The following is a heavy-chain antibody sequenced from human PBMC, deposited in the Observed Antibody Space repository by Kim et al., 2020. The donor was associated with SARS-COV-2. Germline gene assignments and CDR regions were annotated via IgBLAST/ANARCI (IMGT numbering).Heavy chain of an antibody. Sequence: GGSLRLSCAASGFTFSSYSMNWVRQAPGKGLEWVSSISSSSSYIYYADSVKGRFTISRDNAKNSLYLQMNSLRAEDTAVYYCGVSYYKAYYYYYGMDVWGQGTTVTVSS. D-gene: IGHD1-26*01. CDR2: ISSSSSYI. CDR3: GVSYYKAYYYYYGMDV. J-gene: IGHJ6*02. CDR1: GFTFSSYS. V-gene: IGHV3-21*01.